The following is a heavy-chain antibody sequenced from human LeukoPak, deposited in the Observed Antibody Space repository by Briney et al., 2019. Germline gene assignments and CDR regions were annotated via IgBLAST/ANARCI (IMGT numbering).Heavy chain of an antibody. J-gene: IGHJ6*03. V-gene: IGHV4-59*01. CDR1: GGSISSYY. Sequence: PSETLSLTCTVSGGSISSYYLTWIRQPPGKGLEWIGYIYFGGSTNYNPSLKSRVTISVDTSKNQFSLKLNSATAADTAVYYCARDGYNSGHYFYYMDVWGKGTTVTVSS. CDR3: ARDGYNSGHYFYYMDV. CDR2: IYFGGST. D-gene: IGHD5-24*01.